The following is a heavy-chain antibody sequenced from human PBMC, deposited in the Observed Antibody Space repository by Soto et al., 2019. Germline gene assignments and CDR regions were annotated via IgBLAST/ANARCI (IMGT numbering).Heavy chain of an antibody. D-gene: IGHD1-26*01. V-gene: IGHV3-30*18. J-gene: IGHJ5*02. Sequence: GGSLRLSCAVSGFNFSNYGMHWVRQAPVKVLEWVTVISSDGNNKYYAYSVRGRFTISRDNSKNTLFRQMNSLRGENTAMYYCAKDRPVKARSGSLSSWGQGTLVTVSS. CDR3: AKDRPVKARSGSLSS. CDR2: ISSDGNNK. CDR1: GFNFSNYG.